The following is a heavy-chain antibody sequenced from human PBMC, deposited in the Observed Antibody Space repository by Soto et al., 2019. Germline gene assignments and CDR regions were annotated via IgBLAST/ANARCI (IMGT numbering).Heavy chain of an antibody. V-gene: IGHV2-5*02. CDR2: IYWDDDK. D-gene: IGHD6-13*01. J-gene: IGHJ1*01. CDR1: GFTLSTSGVG. CDR3: AHSLGTSSSWYPAVGHGAEYFQH. Sequence: QITLKESGPTLVKPTQTLTLTCTFSGFTLSTSGVGVGWIRQPPGKALEWLALIYWDDDKRYSPSLKSRLTITKDTSKNQVVLTMTNMDPVDTATYYCAHSLGTSSSWYPAVGHGAEYFQHWGQGTLVTVSS.